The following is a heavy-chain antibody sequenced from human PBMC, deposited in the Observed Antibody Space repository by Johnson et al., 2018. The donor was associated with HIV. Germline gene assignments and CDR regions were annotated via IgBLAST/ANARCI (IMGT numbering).Heavy chain of an antibody. J-gene: IGHJ3*02. Sequence: VQLVESGGGVVQPGGSLRLSCAASGFTFDDYGMSWVRQAPGKGLEWVSGINWNGGSPGYVDSVKGRFNISRDNAKNSLYLQINSLRAEDTALYYCTRGGRLQLAGAFDIWGQGTMVTVYS. CDR3: TRGGRLQLAGAFDI. V-gene: IGHV3-20*04. CDR1: GFTFDDYG. CDR2: INWNGGSP. D-gene: IGHD5-24*01.